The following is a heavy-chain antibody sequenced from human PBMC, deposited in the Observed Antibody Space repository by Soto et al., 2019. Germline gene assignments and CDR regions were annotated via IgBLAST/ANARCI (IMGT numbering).Heavy chain of an antibody. CDR1: GGSFSGYY. V-gene: IGHV4-34*01. Sequence: TSETLSLTCAVYGGSFSGYYWSWIRQPPGKGLEWIGEINHSGSTNYNPSLKSRVTISVDTSKNQFSLKLSSVTAADTAVYYCARGFGVVVVAESYYFAYWGQGTLVTVSS. CDR3: ARGFGVVVVAESYYFAY. J-gene: IGHJ4*02. CDR2: INHSGST. D-gene: IGHD2-15*01.